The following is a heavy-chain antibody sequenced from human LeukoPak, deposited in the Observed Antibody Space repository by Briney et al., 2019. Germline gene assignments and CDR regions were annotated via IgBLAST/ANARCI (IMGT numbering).Heavy chain of an antibody. D-gene: IGHD3-16*01. CDR1: GFTVSSNY. Sequence: GGSLRLSCAASGFTVSSNYMSWVRQAPGKGLEWVSVIYAGGTAYYADSVKGRFTISRDNSKNMLYLQMNSLRAEDTAVYYCARALPFGGWFDPWGQGTLVTVSS. V-gene: IGHV3-66*01. CDR3: ARALPFGGWFDP. CDR2: IYAGGTA. J-gene: IGHJ5*02.